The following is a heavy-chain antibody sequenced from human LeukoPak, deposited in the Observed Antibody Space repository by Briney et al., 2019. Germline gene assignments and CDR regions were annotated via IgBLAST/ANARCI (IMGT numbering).Heavy chain of an antibody. V-gene: IGHV4-38-2*01. CDR2: INHSGST. J-gene: IGHJ4*02. D-gene: IGHD3-22*01. Sequence: SETLSLTCAVSGYSISSGYYWGWIRQPPGKGLEWIGSINHSGSTYYNPSLKSRVTISVDTSKNQFSLKLSSVTAADTAVYYCATALNYDSSGYYDYWGQGTLVTVSS. CDR1: GYSISSGYY. CDR3: ATALNYDSSGYYDY.